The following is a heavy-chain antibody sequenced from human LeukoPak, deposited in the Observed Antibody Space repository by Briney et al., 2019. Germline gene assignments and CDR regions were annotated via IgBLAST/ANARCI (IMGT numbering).Heavy chain of an antibody. CDR2: VSNDGGDK. CDR1: EFTFSSYA. J-gene: IGHJ4*02. D-gene: IGHD3/OR15-3a*01. CDR3: AKAHLLDWLLPFDY. Sequence: GRSLRLSCAASEFTFSSYAMHWVRQAPGKGLEWVALVSNDGGDKYYADSVKGRFTISRDNSKNTLYLQMNSQRGEDTGVYYCAKAHLLDWLLPFDYWGQGTLVTVSS. V-gene: IGHV3-30*18.